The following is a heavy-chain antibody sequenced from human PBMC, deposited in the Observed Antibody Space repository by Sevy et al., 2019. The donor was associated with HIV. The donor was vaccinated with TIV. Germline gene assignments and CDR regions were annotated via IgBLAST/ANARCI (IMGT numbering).Heavy chain of an antibody. V-gene: IGHV4-4*07. CDR1: GGSISSYY. CDR2: IYTSGST. Sequence: SETLSLTCTVSGGSISSYYWSWIRQPAGKGLEWIGRIYTSGSTNYNPSLKSRVTMSVDTSKNQFSLKLSSVTAADTAVYYCAGGGLGEMATTYYFDYWGQGTLVTVSS. J-gene: IGHJ4*02. D-gene: IGHD5-12*01. CDR3: AGGGLGEMATTYYFDY.